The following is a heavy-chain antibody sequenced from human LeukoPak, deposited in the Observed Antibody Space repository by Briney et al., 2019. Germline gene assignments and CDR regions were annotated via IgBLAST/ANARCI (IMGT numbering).Heavy chain of an antibody. V-gene: IGHV3-23*01. D-gene: IGHD2/OR15-2a*01. CDR2: VSGPGRET. CDR3: ARLNSPHVGWRSPSDY. Sequence: GGSLRLSCAASGFIFSNYAMSWVRQAPGKGLEWVSDVSGPGRETYYADSVKGRFTISRDNSKNTLFLLMDSLRGEDTALYHCARLNSPHVGWRSPSDYWGQGTLVTVSS. CDR1: GFIFSNYA. J-gene: IGHJ4*02.